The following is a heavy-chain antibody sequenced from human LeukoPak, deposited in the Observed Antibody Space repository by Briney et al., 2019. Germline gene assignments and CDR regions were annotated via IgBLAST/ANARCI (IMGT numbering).Heavy chain of an antibody. CDR2: IKSKTDGGTT. J-gene: IGHJ4*02. D-gene: IGHD6-13*01. V-gene: IGHV3-15*01. Sequence: NPGGSLRLSCAASGFTFSNVWMSWVRQAPGKGLEWVGRIKSKTDGGTTDYAAPVKGRFTISRDDSKNTLYLQMNSLKTEGTAVYYCTTGPYSSSWYWLYWGQGTLVTVSS. CDR1: GFTFSNVW. CDR3: TTGPYSSSWYWLY.